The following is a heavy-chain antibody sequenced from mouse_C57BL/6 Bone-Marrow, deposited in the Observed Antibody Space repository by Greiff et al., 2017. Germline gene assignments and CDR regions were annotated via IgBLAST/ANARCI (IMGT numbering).Heavy chain of an antibody. J-gene: IGHJ3*01. Sequence: QVQLKQSGAELARPGASVKLSCKASGYTFTSYGISWVKQRTGQGLEWIGEIYPRSGNTYYNEKFKGKATLTADKSSSTAYMELRSLTCEDAAVYCCERSLTGRGAYWGQGTLVTVSA. CDR3: ERSLTGRGAY. V-gene: IGHV1-81*01. CDR1: GYTFTSYG. CDR2: IYPRSGNT.